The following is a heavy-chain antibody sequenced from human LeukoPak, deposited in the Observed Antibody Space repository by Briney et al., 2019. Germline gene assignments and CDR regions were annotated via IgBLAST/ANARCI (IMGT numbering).Heavy chain of an antibody. Sequence: SQTLSLTCAISGDSVSSNSAAWNWIRQSPSRGLEWLGWTYYRSKWYNDYAVSVKSRITINPDTSKNQFSLQLNSVTPEDTAVYYCARDAEGYSSSWYYWFDPWGQGTLVTVSS. CDR2: TYYRSKWYN. V-gene: IGHV6-1*01. D-gene: IGHD6-13*01. J-gene: IGHJ5*02. CDR1: GDSVSSNSAA. CDR3: ARDAEGYSSSWYYWFDP.